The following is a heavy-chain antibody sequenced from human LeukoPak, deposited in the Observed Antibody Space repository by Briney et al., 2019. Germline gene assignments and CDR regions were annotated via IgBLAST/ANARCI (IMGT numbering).Heavy chain of an antibody. J-gene: IGHJ4*02. V-gene: IGHV3-21*01. CDR2: ISSSSAYI. Sequence: MAGGSLRLSCAASGFTFSNCAMDWVRQAPGKGPEWVSSISSSSAYIYYADSVKGRFTISRDNAKSSLFLQMNSLRDEDTAVYYCATSSIALAGTVDYWGQGTLVTVSS. D-gene: IGHD6-19*01. CDR3: ATSSIALAGTVDY. CDR1: GFTFSNCA.